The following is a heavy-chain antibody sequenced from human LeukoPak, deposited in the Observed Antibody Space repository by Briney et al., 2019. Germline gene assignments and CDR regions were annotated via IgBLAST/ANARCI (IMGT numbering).Heavy chain of an antibody. J-gene: IGHJ4*02. Sequence: GESLKISCKGSGYSFTSYWIGWVRQMPGKGLEWMGIIYPGDSDTRYSPSFRGQVTISADKSISTAYLQWSSLKASDTAMYYCARRPSSPDILTGYCYFDYWGQGTLVTVSS. D-gene: IGHD3-9*01. V-gene: IGHV5-51*01. CDR2: IYPGDSDT. CDR1: GYSFTSYW. CDR3: ARRPSSPDILTGYCYFDY.